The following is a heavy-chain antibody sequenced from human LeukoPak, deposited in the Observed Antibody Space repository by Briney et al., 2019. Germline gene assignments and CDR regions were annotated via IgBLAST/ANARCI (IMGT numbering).Heavy chain of an antibody. CDR3: ARAKTTYYYDSSSGY. J-gene: IGHJ4*02. CDR2: INQDGSEK. D-gene: IGHD3-22*01. Sequence: GGSLRLSCAPSGFTFSADWMSWVRQAPGKGLEWVASINQDGSEKYYVDSLKGRFTISRDNTKKSLYLQMNSLRVEDMAVYYCARAKTTYYYDSSSGYWGQGTLVTVSS. V-gene: IGHV3-7*01. CDR1: GFTFSADW.